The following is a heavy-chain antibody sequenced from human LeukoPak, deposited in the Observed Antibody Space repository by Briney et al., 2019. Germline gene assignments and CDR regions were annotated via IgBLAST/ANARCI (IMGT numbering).Heavy chain of an antibody. CDR2: INSDGSST. CDR3: ARGKYCSGGSCYEYWFDP. CDR1: GFTFSSYW. Sequence: GXXLRLSCAASGFTFSSYWMHWVRQAPGKGLVWVSRINSDGSSTNYADSVKGGFTISRENAKNTMYMQMNSLRAEDTAVYYCARGKYCSGGSCYEYWFDPWGQGTLVTVSS. D-gene: IGHD2-15*01. J-gene: IGHJ5*02. V-gene: IGHV3-74*01.